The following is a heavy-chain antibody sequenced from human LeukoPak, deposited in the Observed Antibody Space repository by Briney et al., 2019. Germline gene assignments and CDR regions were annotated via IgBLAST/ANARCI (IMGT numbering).Heavy chain of an antibody. CDR3: AKVMGSWLNHDAFDI. CDR2: INGGGSST. J-gene: IGHJ3*02. D-gene: IGHD3-10*01. Sequence: GGSLRLSCVASVFTFSSYVMSWVPQAPGKGLEWVSGINGGGSSTYDADAVKGRFTITRDNSKNALYLKMSSLRAEDTAVYYCAKVMGSWLNHDAFDIWGQGTMVTVSS. V-gene: IGHV3-23*01. CDR1: VFTFSSYV.